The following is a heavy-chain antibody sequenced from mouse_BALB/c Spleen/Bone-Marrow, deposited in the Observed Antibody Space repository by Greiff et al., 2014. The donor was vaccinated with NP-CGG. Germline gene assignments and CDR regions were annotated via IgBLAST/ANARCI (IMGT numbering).Heavy chain of an antibody. D-gene: IGHD1-1*01. CDR3: TKPSFYYGSSYWYFDV. J-gene: IGHJ1*01. Sequence: EVQLQQSGAELVKPGASVKLSCTASGFNIKDTFMHWVKQRPEQGLEWIGRIDPANGDTKYDPKFQGKATITADTSSNTAYLQLRSLTSEDTAVYYCTKPSFYYGSSYWYFDVWGAGTTVTVSS. V-gene: IGHV14-3*02. CDR2: IDPANGDT. CDR1: GFNIKDTF.